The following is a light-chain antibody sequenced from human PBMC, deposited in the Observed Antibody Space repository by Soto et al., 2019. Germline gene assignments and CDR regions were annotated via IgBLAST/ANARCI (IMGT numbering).Light chain of an antibody. J-gene: IGKJ1*01. CDR2: GAS. Sequence: SPLTLSESPGESATLSCRASQSVSNNLAWYQQKPGQAPRLLIHGASTRATGIPARFSGSGSGTEFTLSISRVAPEDYAGYYCQQYNTSPWTFGEGTKVDI. V-gene: IGKV3-15*01. CDR1: QSVSNN. CDR3: QQYNTSPWT.